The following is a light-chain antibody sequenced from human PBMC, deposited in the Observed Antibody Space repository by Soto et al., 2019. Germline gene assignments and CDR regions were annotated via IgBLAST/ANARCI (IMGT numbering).Light chain of an antibody. CDR2: DVS. Sequence: QSVLTQPASVSGSPGQSITISCTGTSSDVGGYNYVSWYQHHPGKAPKLMIFDVSNRPSGVSNRFSGSKSGNTASLTISGLQPEDEADYYCSSYTPRNTRQIVFGSGTKVTVL. CDR1: SSDVGGYNY. CDR3: SSYTPRNTRQIV. V-gene: IGLV2-14*03. J-gene: IGLJ1*01.